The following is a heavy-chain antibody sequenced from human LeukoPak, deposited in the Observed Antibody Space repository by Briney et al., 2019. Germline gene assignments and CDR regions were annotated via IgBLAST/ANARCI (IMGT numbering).Heavy chain of an antibody. Sequence: PSETLSLTCAVYGGSFSGYYWSWIRQPPGKGLEWIGEINHSGSTNYNPSLKSRVTISVDTSKNQFSLKLSSVTAADTAVYYCARGRAAAGNLWGQGTLVTVSS. CDR3: ARGRAAAGNL. J-gene: IGHJ5*02. V-gene: IGHV4-34*01. D-gene: IGHD6-13*01. CDR2: INHSGST. CDR1: GGSFSGYY.